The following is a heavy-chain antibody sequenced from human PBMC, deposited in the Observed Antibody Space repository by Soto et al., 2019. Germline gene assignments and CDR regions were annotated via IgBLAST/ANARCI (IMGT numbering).Heavy chain of an antibody. D-gene: IGHD6-19*01. V-gene: IGHV4-30-2*01. J-gene: IGHJ6*02. CDR1: GGSISSGGYS. Sequence: PSETLSLTCAVSGGSISSGGYSWSWIRQPPGKGLEWIGYIYHSGSTYYNPSLKSRVTISVDRYKNQFSLKLSSVTAADTAVYYCATDRGSGWYRGVYDGMDVWGQGTTVTVSS. CDR2: IYHSGST. CDR3: ATDRGSGWYRGVYDGMDV.